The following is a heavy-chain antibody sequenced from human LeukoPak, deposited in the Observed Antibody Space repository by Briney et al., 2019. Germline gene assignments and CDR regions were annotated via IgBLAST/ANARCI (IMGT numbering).Heavy chain of an antibody. CDR3: AKDISAAAGTSRFDY. V-gene: IGHV3-30*18. CDR1: GFTFSSYG. Sequence: QSGGSLRLSCAASGFTFSSYGMHWVRQAPGKGLEWVAVISYDGSNKYYADSVKGRFTISRDNSKNTLYLQMKSLRAEDTAVYYCAKDISAAAGTSRFDYWGQGTLVTVSS. J-gene: IGHJ4*02. CDR2: ISYDGSNK. D-gene: IGHD6-13*01.